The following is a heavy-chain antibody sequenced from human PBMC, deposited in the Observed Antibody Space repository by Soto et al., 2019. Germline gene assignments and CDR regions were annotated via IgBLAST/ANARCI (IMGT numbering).Heavy chain of an antibody. CDR1: GLTFSNYA. D-gene: IGHD1-1*01. CDR2: ISGSGGST. J-gene: IGHJ4*01. CDR3: AKGGYADRYYFDY. V-gene: IGHV3-23*01. Sequence: GGSLRLSCAASGLTFSNYAMTWVRQAPGKGLEWVSVISGSGGSTSYADSVKGRFTISRDNSKNTLSLQVNSLRAEDTAVYYCAKGGYADRYYFDYWGHGTLVTVLL.